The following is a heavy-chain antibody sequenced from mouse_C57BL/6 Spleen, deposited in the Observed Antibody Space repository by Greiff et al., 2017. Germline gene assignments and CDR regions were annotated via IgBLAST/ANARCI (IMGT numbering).Heavy chain of an antibody. V-gene: IGHV14-2*01. Sequence: EVKLQQSGAELVKPGASVKLSCTASGFNFKDYYMHWVKQRTEQGLEWIGRIDPEAGKTKYAPKFQGQATITSEPSSNTAYLQLISLTSEYTAVYSCAISTWDYFDCWGQGTTLTVAS. CDR2: IDPEAGKT. CDR3: AISTWDYFDC. CDR1: GFNFKDYY. J-gene: IGHJ2*01.